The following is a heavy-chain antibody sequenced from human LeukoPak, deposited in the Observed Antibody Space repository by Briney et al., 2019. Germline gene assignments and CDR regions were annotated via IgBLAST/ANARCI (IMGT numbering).Heavy chain of an antibody. CDR2: INPNSSGT. D-gene: IGHD2-21*02. CDR1: GYTLTGYY. Sequence: ASVKVSCKASGYTLTGYYMHWVRQAPGQGLEWMGWINPNSSGTNYAQKFQGRVTMTRDTSISTAYMELSRLRSDDTAVYYCARGLMTARLPYYYMDVWGKGTTVTVSS. V-gene: IGHV1-2*02. J-gene: IGHJ6*03. CDR3: ARGLMTARLPYYYMDV.